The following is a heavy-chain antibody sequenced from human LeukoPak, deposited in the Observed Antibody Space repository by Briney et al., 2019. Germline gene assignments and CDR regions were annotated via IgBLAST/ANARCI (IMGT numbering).Heavy chain of an antibody. Sequence: PSETLSLTCAVYGGSFSGYYWSWIRQPPGKGLEWIGEINHSGSTNYNPSLKSRVTISVDTSKDQFSLKLSSVTAADTAVYYCAREKQQLVLGAFDIWGQGTMVTVSS. CDR1: GGSFSGYY. V-gene: IGHV4-34*01. J-gene: IGHJ3*02. CDR2: INHSGST. D-gene: IGHD6-13*01. CDR3: AREKQQLVLGAFDI.